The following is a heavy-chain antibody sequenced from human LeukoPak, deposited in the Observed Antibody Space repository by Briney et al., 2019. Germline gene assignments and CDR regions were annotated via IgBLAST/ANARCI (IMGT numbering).Heavy chain of an antibody. J-gene: IGHJ5*02. V-gene: IGHV3-7*01. CDR1: GFTFSAYW. CDR2: IKGDGSEK. Sequence: GGSLRLSCAASGFTFSAYWMSWVRQASGKGLEWLANIKGDGSEKYYVDSVKGRFTISRDNAKSSLYLQMNSLRAEDTAVYYCARGALAAGERLKNNWFDPWGQGTLVTVSS. CDR3: ARGALAAGERLKNNWFDP. D-gene: IGHD6-13*01.